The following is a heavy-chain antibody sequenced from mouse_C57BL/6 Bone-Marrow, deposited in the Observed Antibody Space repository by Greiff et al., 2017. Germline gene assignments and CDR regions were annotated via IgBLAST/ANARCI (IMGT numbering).Heavy chain of an antibody. J-gene: IGHJ3*01. CDR3: ARPAIYYYGSSYFSWFAY. D-gene: IGHD1-1*01. V-gene: IGHV1-20*01. CDR1: GYSFTGYF. Sequence: VQLQQSGPELVKPGDSVKISCKASGYSFTGYFMNWVMQSHGKSLEWIGRINPYNGDTFYNQKFKGKATLTVDKSSSTAHMELRSLTSEDSAVYYCARPAIYYYGSSYFSWFAYWGQGTLVTVSA. CDR2: INPYNGDT.